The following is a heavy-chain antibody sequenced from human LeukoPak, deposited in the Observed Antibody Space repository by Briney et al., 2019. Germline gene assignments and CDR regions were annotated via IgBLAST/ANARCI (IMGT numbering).Heavy chain of an antibody. CDR3: ARDRDGYNGGAFDI. CDR2: ISYDGSNK. D-gene: IGHD5-24*01. CDR1: GFTFSSYA. Sequence: PGGSLRLSCAASGFTFSSYAMHWVRQAPGKGLEWVAVISYDGSNKYYADSVKGRFTISRDNSKNTLYLQMNSLRAEDTAVYYCARDRDGYNGGAFDIWGQGTMVTVSS. J-gene: IGHJ3*02. V-gene: IGHV3-30-3*01.